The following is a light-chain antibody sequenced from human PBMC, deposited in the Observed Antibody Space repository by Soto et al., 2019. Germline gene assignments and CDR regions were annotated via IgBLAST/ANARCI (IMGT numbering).Light chain of an antibody. J-gene: IGKJ3*01. CDR2: GAS. CDR3: QNFGDSPFT. Sequence: EIVVMQSPDTLSLSPGERATLSCRASETISSHYIAWYQQKPGQAPRLLIFGASTRATGIPDRFSGSWSGTDFTLTISRLEPEDFAVYYCQNFGDSPFTFGPGTKVDIK. V-gene: IGKV3-20*01. CDR1: ETISSHY.